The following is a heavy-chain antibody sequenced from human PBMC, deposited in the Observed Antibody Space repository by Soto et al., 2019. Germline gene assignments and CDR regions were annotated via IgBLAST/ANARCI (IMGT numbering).Heavy chain of an antibody. J-gene: IGHJ6*02. CDR2: ISSSSSYI. CDR1: GFTFSSYS. CDR3: ARAKWDSICYHRHYYYYNGFHV. D-gene: IGHD3-22*01. V-gene: IGHV3-21*01. Sequence: PGGSLRLSCAASGFTFSSYSMNWVRQAPGKGLEWVSSISSSSSYIYYADSVKGRFTISRDNAKNSLYLQMNSLRAEDTAVYYCARAKWDSICYHRHYYYYNGFHVWGHGTTVIVTS.